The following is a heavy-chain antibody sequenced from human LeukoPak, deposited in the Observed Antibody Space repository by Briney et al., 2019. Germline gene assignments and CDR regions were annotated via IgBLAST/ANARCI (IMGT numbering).Heavy chain of an antibody. CDR1: GYTFTSYN. J-gene: IGHJ4*02. CDR3: ATAGPGYYFDY. V-gene: IGHV1-8*01. D-gene: IGHD1-14*01. CDR2: MNPNSGNT. Sequence: ASVKVSCKASGYTFTSYNINWVRQATGQGLEWMGWMNPNSGNTGYAQKSQGRVTMTRNTSISTAYMELSSLRSEDTAVYYCATAGPGYYFDYWGQGTLVTVSS.